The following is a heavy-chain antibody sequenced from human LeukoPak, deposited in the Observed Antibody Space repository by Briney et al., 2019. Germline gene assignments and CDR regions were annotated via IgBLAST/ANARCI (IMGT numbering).Heavy chain of an antibody. Sequence: PGGSLRLSCAASGFTFDDYAMHWVRQAPGKGLEWVSLISGDGGSTYYADSVKGRFTISRDNSNNSLYLQMNSLRTEDTALYYCAKAWAGGTERDWFDPWGQGTLVTVSS. CDR1: GFTFDDYA. D-gene: IGHD1-26*01. J-gene: IGHJ5*02. CDR3: AKAWAGGTERDWFDP. CDR2: ISGDGGST. V-gene: IGHV3-43*02.